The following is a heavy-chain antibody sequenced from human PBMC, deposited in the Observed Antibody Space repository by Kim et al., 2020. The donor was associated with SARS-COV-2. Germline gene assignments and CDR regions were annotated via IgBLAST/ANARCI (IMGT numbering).Heavy chain of an antibody. Sequence: YNADSGGGRFTISRSNDKNSLYLQMNSLRAEDTAVYYCARGPNYSPFDYWGQGTLVTVSS. CDR3: ARGPNYSPFDY. V-gene: IGHV3-48*03. J-gene: IGHJ4*02. D-gene: IGHD4-4*01.